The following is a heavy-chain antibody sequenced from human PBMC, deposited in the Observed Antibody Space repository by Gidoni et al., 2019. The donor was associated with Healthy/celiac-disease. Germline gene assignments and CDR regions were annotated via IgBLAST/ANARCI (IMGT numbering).Heavy chain of an antibody. D-gene: IGHD3-16*01. CDR3: ARPWGRATDGA. V-gene: IGHV3-30-3*01. CDR1: GFTFSSYA. Sequence: QVQLVESGGGVVQPGRSLRLPCAASGFTFSSYAMHWVGQAPGKGLEWVAVISYDGSNKYYADSVKGRFTISIDNSKNTLYLQMNSRRAEDTAVYYCARPWGRATDGAWGQGTLVTVSS. J-gene: IGHJ4*02. CDR2: ISYDGSNK.